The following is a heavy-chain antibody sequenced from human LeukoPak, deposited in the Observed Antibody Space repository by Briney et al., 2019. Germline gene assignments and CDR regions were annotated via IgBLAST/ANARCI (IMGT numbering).Heavy chain of an antibody. Sequence: GRSLRLSCAASGFTFSSYTMHWVRQAPGKGLEWVAVMSYDGSDNYYADSVKGRFTISRDNSRTTVYLQMNSLRAEDTAVYYCARGSRWLQLGPFDSWGQGTLVTVSS. CDR1: GFTFSSYT. D-gene: IGHD5-24*01. V-gene: IGHV3-30*01. CDR2: MSYDGSDN. CDR3: ARGSRWLQLGPFDS. J-gene: IGHJ4*02.